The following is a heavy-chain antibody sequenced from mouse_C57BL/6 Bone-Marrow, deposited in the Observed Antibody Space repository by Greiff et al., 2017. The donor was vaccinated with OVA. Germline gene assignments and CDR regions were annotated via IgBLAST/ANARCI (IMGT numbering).Heavy chain of an antibody. D-gene: IGHD2-1*01. J-gene: IGHJ3*01. CDR3: ARRNYGNYGWFAY. CDR2: IYPSDSET. CDR1: GYTFTSYW. V-gene: IGHV1-61*01. Sequence: VQLQQSGAELVRPGSSVKLSCKASGYTFTSYWMDWVKQRPGQGLEWIGNIYPSDSETHYNQKFKDKATLTVDKSSSTAYMQLSSLTSEDSAVYYCARRNYGNYGWFAYWGQGTLVTVSA.